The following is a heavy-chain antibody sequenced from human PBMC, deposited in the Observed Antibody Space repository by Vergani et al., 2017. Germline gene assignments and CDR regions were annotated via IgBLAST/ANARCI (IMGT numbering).Heavy chain of an antibody. CDR1: GFTFTKYA. J-gene: IGHJ4*02. CDR3: AKFPLNITTPDRGDF. D-gene: IGHD1-1*01. V-gene: IGHV3-23*01. Sequence: VQLLESGGGLVQPGGSLRLSCAASGFTFTKYAMTWVRQAPGKGLEWVSTISATVGSTYYADSVKGRFTISRDNSKNTLFLQMNSLRAEDTAVYYCAKFPLNITTPDRGDFWGQGSLVTVSS. CDR2: ISATVGST.